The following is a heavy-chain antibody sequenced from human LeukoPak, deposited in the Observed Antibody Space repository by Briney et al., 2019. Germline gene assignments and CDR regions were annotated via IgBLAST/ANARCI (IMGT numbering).Heavy chain of an antibody. CDR3: ARHENYGDYINWFDP. CDR2: INHSGST. V-gene: IGHV4-34*01. CDR1: GGSFSGYY. J-gene: IGHJ5*02. D-gene: IGHD4-17*01. Sequence: PSETLSLTCAVYGGSFSGYYWSWIRQPPGKGLEWIGEINHSGSTNYNPSLKSRVTISVDTSKNQFSLKLSSVTAADTAVYYCARHENYGDYINWFDPWGQGTLVIVSS.